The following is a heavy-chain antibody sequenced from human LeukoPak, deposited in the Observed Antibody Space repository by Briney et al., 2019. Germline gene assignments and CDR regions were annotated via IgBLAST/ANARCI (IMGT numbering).Heavy chain of an antibody. V-gene: IGHV4-59*01. J-gene: IGHJ5*02. CDR1: GDSISGYY. D-gene: IGHD2-15*01. CDR3: ARVAEGYCSGGSCLIWFDP. Sequence: SETLSLTCTVSGDSISGYYWSWIRQPPGKGLEWIGYIYYSGSTNYNPSLKSRVTISVDTSKNQFSLKLSSVTAADTAVYYCARVAEGYCSGGSCLIWFDPWGQGTLVTVSS. CDR2: IYYSGST.